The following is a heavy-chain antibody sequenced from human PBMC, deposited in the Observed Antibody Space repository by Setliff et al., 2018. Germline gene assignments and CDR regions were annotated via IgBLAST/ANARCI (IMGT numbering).Heavy chain of an antibody. CDR3: ARAPPNRYSGSYEYFYMDV. CDR2: IHISGST. CDR1: GGSISSYY. Sequence: PSETLSLTCTVSGGSISSYYWSWIRQPPGKGLEWIGYIHISGSTNYNPSLKSRVTLSVDTSNNQFSLKVSSVTAADTAVYYCARAPPNRYSGSYEYFYMDVWGKGTTVTVSS. V-gene: IGHV4-4*08. D-gene: IGHD1-26*01. J-gene: IGHJ6*03.